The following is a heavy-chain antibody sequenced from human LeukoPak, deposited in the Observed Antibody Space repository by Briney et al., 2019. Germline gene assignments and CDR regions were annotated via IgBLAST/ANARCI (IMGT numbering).Heavy chain of an antibody. CDR3: ARLDVQLERRFFYYYMDV. CDR1: GFTFSTYN. Sequence: GGSLRLSCEASGFTFSTYNMNWVRQAPGKRLEWVSSITSTSSYVFYADSVKGRFTISRDNAKNSLYLQINSLRAEDTAVYYCARLDVQLERRFFYYYMDVWGKGTTVTVSS. D-gene: IGHD1-1*01. CDR2: ITSTSSYV. V-gene: IGHV3-21*01. J-gene: IGHJ6*03.